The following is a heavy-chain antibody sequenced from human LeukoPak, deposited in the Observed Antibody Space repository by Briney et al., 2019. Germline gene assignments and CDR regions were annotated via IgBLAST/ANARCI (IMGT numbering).Heavy chain of an antibody. D-gene: IGHD3-10*01. Sequence: SETLSLTCTVSGGSISSSSYYWGWIRQPPGKGLEWIGSIYYSGSTYYNPSLKSRVTISVDTSKNQFSLKLSSVTAADTAVYYCARDYGSGSYPYFDYWGQGTLVTVSS. CDR1: GGSISSSSYY. CDR3: ARDYGSGSYPYFDY. V-gene: IGHV4-39*07. CDR2: IYYSGST. J-gene: IGHJ4*02.